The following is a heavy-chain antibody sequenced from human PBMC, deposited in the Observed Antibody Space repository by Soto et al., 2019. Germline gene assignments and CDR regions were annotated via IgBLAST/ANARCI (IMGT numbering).Heavy chain of an antibody. CDR2: XXAXXGXT. V-gene: IGHV1-3*01. J-gene: IGHJ3*02. CDR3: ARSMIVVVHDAFDI. D-gene: IGHD3-22*01. CDR1: GYPFTSYF. Sequence: GASVKVSRKASGYPFTSYFIHLVRQAPGQRLEWXGWXXAXXGXTXXXQXXXGRVTITRDTSASTAYMELSSLRSEDTAVYYCARSMIVVVHDAFDIWGQGTVVTASS.